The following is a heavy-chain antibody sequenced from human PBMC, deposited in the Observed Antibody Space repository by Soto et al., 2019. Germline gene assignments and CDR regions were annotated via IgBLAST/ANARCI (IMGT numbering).Heavy chain of an antibody. D-gene: IGHD3-22*01. CDR3: ARLLDYDSSGYYHGEIDY. CDR2: IDPSDSYT. V-gene: IGHV5-10-1*01. Sequence: RGESLKISCKGSGYSFTSYWISWVRQMPGKGLEWMGRIDPSDSYTNYSPSFQGHVTISADKSISTAYLQWSSLKASDTAMYYCARLLDYDSSGYYHGEIDYWGQGTLVTVSS. J-gene: IGHJ4*02. CDR1: GYSFTSYW.